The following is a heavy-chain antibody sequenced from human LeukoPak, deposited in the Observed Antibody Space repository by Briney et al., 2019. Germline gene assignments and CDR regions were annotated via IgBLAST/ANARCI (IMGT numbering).Heavy chain of an antibody. CDR2: ISGDGVST. J-gene: IGHJ4*02. Sequence: GGSLRLSCVASGLPIADFAMHWVRQAPGKGLEWVSLISGDGVSTFYADPVKGRFSISRDNSKNSLSLEMNSLRTEDTAMYYCARESGKFDYWGQGTLVAVSS. V-gene: IGHV3-43*02. CDR3: ARESGKFDY. CDR1: GLPIADFA.